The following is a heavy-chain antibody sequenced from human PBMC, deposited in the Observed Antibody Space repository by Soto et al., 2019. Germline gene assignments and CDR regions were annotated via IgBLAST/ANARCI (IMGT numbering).Heavy chain of an antibody. D-gene: IGHD3-22*01. V-gene: IGHV4-39*01. CDR3: ARPRSTSTRGGYDY. Sequence: SETLSLTCTVSGGSIAGSRYYWVWIRQSPGKGLEWIGSMYYSGTTYYNPSLKSRVTVSVDTSKNQFSLTLSSVTAADTAIYYCARPRSTSTRGGYDYWGQGTLVTVSS. CDR2: MYYSGTT. J-gene: IGHJ4*02. CDR1: GGSIAGSRYY.